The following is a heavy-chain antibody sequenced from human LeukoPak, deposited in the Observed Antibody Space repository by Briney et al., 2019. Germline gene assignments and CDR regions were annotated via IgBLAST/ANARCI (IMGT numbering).Heavy chain of an antibody. V-gene: IGHV3-23*01. CDR2: LSPNGATT. CDR1: GFTFNTYA. Sequence: PGGSLRLSCAASGFTFNTYAMGWVRQAPGQGLEWVSTLSPNGATTYYADSVKGRFTISRDISKNTLYLQINTLRAEDTALYYCAKRSSTYYGLDVWGQGTTVTVSS. J-gene: IGHJ6*02. D-gene: IGHD2-2*01. CDR3: AKRSSTYYGLDV.